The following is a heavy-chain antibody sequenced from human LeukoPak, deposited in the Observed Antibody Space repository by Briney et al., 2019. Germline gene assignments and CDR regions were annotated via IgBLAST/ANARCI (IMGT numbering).Heavy chain of an antibody. D-gene: IGHD3-10*01. CDR2: IIPIFGTA. V-gene: IGHV1-69*06. J-gene: IGHJ5*02. CDR3: AGEGGYYYGSGSPSDP. Sequence: SVKVSCKASGGTFSSYAISWVRQAPGQGLEWMGGIIPIFGTANYAQKFQGRVTITADKSTSTAYMELSSLRSEDTAVYYCAGEGGYYYGSGSPSDPWGQGTLVAVSS. CDR1: GGTFSSYA.